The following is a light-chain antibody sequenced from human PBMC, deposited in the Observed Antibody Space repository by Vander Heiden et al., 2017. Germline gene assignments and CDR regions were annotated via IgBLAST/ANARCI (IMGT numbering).Light chain of an antibody. V-gene: IGKV3-20*01. CDR1: PSVSSSY. CDR2: DTS. CDR3: QQYGSSPQT. Sequence: IVSTQSPGTLSLSPGERATLSCRASPSVSSSYLAWYQQKPGQAPRLLIYDTSSRATGIPDRFSGSGSGTDFTLTISRLEPEDFAVYYCQQYGSSPQTFGQGTKVEIK. J-gene: IGKJ1*01.